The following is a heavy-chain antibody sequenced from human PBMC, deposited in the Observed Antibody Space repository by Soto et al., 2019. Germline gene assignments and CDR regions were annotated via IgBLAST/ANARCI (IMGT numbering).Heavy chain of an antibody. CDR1: GYSFSDYT. CDR3: ARGPQDSYGMDV. CDR2: INTGTAST. V-gene: IGHV1-3*04. J-gene: IGHJ6*02. Sequence: QVHLVQSGAEVKKPGASVKVSCKASGYSFSDYTIHWVRRAPGQPPEWMARINTGTASTEYSQKFQGRVTITRDTXAXTAYMDLSSLRSEDTAVYYCARGPQDSYGMDVWGQGTTVTVS.